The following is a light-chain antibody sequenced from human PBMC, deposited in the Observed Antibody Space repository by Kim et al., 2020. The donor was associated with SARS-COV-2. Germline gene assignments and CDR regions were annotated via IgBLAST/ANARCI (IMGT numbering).Light chain of an antibody. CDR2: EVS. CDR1: SSDVGYYDR. Sequence: GQSVTISCTGSSSDVGYYDRVSWYQQAPGTAPKLMIYEVSDRPSGVPDRFSGSKSGNTASLTISGLQAEDEADYFCSSYTSSNTWVFGGGTQLTVL. CDR3: SSYTSSNTWV. J-gene: IGLJ2*01. V-gene: IGLV2-18*02.